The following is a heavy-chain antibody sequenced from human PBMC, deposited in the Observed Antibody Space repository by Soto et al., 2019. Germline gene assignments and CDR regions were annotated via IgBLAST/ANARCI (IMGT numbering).Heavy chain of an antibody. D-gene: IGHD2-2*01. CDR3: ARDRGEYQLTYYYYYMDV. V-gene: IGHV6-1*01. J-gene: IGHJ6*03. Sequence: KQSQTLSLTCAISGDSVSSNSAAWNWIRQSPSRGLEWLGRTYYRSKWYNDYAVSVKSRITINPDTSKNQFSLQLNSVTPEDTAVYYCARDRGEYQLTYYYYYMDVWGKGTTVTVSS. CDR1: GDSVSSNSAA. CDR2: TYYRSKWYN.